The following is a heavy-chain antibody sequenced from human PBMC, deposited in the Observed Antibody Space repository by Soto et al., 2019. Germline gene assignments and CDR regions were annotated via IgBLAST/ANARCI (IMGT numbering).Heavy chain of an antibody. CDR3: ARDKRYDIWTGYYHEYYFDY. CDR2: ISAYNGNT. V-gene: IGHV1-18*01. D-gene: IGHD3-9*01. CDR1: GYTFTSYG. J-gene: IGHJ4*02. Sequence: ASVKVSCKASGYTFTSYGISWVRQAPGQGLEWMGWISAYNGNTNYAQKLQGRVTMTTDTSTSTAYMELRSLRSDDTAVYYCARDKRYDIWTGYYHEYYFDYWGQGTLVTVSS.